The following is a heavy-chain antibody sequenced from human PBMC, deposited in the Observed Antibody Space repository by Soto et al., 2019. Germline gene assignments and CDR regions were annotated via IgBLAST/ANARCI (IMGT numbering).Heavy chain of an antibody. CDR3: ARDLGGAGSY. J-gene: IGHJ4*02. D-gene: IGHD6-13*01. Sequence: AQLVESGGGLVQPGGSLRLSCAASGFTFSNYWMHWVRQVPGQGPVWVSRLNRDGSRTDYADSVRGRFTIFRDNARKTLYLQMNSLRAEDTAMYYCARDLGGAGSYWGQGTLVTVSS. CDR1: GFTFSNYW. V-gene: IGHV3-74*01. CDR2: LNRDGSRT.